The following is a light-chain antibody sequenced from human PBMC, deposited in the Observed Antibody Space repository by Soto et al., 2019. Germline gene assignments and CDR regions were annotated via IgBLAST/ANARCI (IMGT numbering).Light chain of an antibody. Sequence: EIVLTQSPGTLSLSPGEGATLSCRASQTIENYLAWYQQRPDQAPRLLIYDASNRATGIPARFSGSGSGTDFTLTISSLEPEDFAVYYCQQRRSWPLSFGGGTKVEIK. CDR2: DAS. CDR1: QTIENY. CDR3: QQRRSWPLS. J-gene: IGKJ4*01. V-gene: IGKV3-11*01.